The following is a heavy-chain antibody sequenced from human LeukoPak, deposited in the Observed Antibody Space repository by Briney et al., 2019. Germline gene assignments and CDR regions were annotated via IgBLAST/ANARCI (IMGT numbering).Heavy chain of an antibody. CDR1: GGSISSGGYY. Sequence: SQTLSLTCTVSGGSISSGGYYWSWIRQHPGKGLEWIGYIYYSGSTYYNPSLKSRVTISVDTSKNQFSLKLSSVTAADTAVYYCARAPERLSFCWFDLWGQGTLVTVSS. CDR3: ARAPERLSFCWFDL. V-gene: IGHV4-31*03. J-gene: IGHJ5*02. CDR2: IYYSGST. D-gene: IGHD5-12*01.